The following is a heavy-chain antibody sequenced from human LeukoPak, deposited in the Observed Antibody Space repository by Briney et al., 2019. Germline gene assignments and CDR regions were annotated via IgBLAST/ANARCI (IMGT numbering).Heavy chain of an antibody. J-gene: IGHJ6*03. CDR3: AKDRSNYYGSGMYMDV. CDR1: GFTFSSYW. D-gene: IGHD3-10*01. CDR2: IKKDGSEK. V-gene: IGHV3-7*01. Sequence: QSGGSLRLSCAASGFTFSSYWMSWVRQAPGKGLEWVANIKKDGSEKYYVDSVKGRFTISRDNSKNTLYLQMNSLRAEDTAVYYCAKDRSNYYGSGMYMDVWGKGTTVTISS.